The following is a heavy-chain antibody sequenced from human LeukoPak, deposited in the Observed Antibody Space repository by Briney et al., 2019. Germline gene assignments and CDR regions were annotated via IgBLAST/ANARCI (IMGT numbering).Heavy chain of an antibody. Sequence: ASVKVSCKVSGYTLTELSMHWVRQAPGKGLGWMGGFDPEDGETIYAQKFQGRVTMTEDTSTDTAYMELSSLRSEDTAVYYCATGLFISGSSSWPSYYYYGMDVWGQGTTVTVSS. V-gene: IGHV1-24*01. CDR3: ATGLFISGSSSWPSYYYYGMDV. J-gene: IGHJ6*02. D-gene: IGHD6-13*01. CDR1: GYTLTELS. CDR2: FDPEDGET.